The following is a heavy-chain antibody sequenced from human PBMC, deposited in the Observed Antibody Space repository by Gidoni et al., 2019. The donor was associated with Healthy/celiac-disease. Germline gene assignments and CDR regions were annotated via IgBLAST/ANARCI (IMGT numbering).Heavy chain of an antibody. CDR1: GGSISSSSYY. V-gene: IGHV4-39*01. CDR2: IYYSGST. D-gene: IGHD3-22*01. J-gene: IGHJ4*02. Sequence: QLQLQESGPGLVKPSETLSLTCTDTGGSISSSSYYWGWIRQPPGKGLEWIGSIYYSGSTYYNPSLKSRVTISVDTSKNQFSLKLSSVTAADTAVYYCAKTRPMIGDFDYWGQGTLVTVSS. CDR3: AKTRPMIGDFDY.